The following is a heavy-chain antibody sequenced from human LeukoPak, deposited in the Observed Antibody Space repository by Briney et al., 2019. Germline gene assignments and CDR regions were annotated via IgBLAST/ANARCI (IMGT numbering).Heavy chain of an antibody. CDR3: ARDTISGHFAY. CDR2: IYTSGST. Sequence: ETPSLTCTVSDGSLSSYYWSWIRQPAGKGLEWIGRIYTSGSTSNNPSLKGRVTMSVDTSKKKFSLKLSSVTAADTAVYYCARDTISGHFAYWGQGTMVTVSS. CDR1: DGSLSSYY. V-gene: IGHV4-4*07. J-gene: IGHJ4*02. D-gene: IGHD6-25*01.